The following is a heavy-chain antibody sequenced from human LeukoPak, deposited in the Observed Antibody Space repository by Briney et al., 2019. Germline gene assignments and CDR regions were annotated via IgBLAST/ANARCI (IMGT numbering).Heavy chain of an antibody. D-gene: IGHD1-26*01. CDR2: INPNSGGT. CDR1: GYTFTSYA. V-gene: IGHV1-2*02. Sequence: ASVKVSCKASGYTFTSYAMNWVRQAPGQGLEWMGWINPNSGGTNYAQKFQGRVTMTRDTSISTAYMELSRLRSDDTAVYYCARSHNSGSYHSDYWGQGTLVTVSS. CDR3: ARSHNSGSYHSDY. J-gene: IGHJ4*02.